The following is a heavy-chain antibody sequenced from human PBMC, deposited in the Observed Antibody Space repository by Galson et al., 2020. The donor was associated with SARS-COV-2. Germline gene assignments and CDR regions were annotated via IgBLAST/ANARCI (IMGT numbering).Heavy chain of an antibody. V-gene: IGHV3-33*01. CDR2: IWYDGSNK. CDR1: GFTFSSYG. D-gene: IGHD3-22*01. J-gene: IGHJ4*02. Sequence: TGGSLRLSCAASGFTFSSYGMHWVRQAPGKGLEWVAVIWYDGSNKYYVDSVKGRFTISRDNSKNTLYLQMNSLRAEDTAVYYCAREDYYGSSGGFDSWGQGTLVTVSS. CDR3: AREDYYGSSGGFDS.